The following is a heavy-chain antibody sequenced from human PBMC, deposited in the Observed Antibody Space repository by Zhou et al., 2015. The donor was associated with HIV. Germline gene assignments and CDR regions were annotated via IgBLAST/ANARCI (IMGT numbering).Heavy chain of an antibody. CDR2: INPSGGST. Sequence: QVQLVQSGAEVKKPGASVKVSCKASGYTFTSYYMHWVRQAPGQGLEWMGIINPSGGSTSYAQKFQGRVTMTRDTSTSTVYMELSSLRSEDTAVYYCARDLDKKAAMYAFDIWGQGTMVTVSS. CDR1: GYTFTSYY. CDR3: ARDLDKKAAMYAFDI. V-gene: IGHV1-46*01. D-gene: IGHD2-2*01. J-gene: IGHJ3*02.